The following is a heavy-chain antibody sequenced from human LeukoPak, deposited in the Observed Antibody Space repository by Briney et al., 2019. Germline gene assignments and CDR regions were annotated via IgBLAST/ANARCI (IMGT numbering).Heavy chain of an antibody. D-gene: IGHD3-10*01. Sequence: PGVSLRLSCAASGFTFSSYAMSWVRQAPGKGLEWVSAISGSGGSTYYADSVKGRFTISRDNSKNTLYLQMNSLRAEDTAVYYCAKVEVTMVRGVIINEYYFDYWGQGTLVTVSS. CDR3: AKVEVTMVRGVIINEYYFDY. V-gene: IGHV3-23*01. J-gene: IGHJ4*02. CDR1: GFTFSSYA. CDR2: ISGSGGST.